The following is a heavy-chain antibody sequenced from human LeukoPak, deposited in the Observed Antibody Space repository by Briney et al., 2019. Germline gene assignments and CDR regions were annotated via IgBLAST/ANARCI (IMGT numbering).Heavy chain of an antibody. CDR2: IGTAGDT. D-gene: IGHD3-10*01. V-gene: IGHV3-13*01. J-gene: IGHJ6*02. CDR3: ARGGGGSGSYYRGALGFDYYYYYGMDV. Sequence: GGSLRLSCAASGFTFSSYDMYWVRQATGKGLEWVSAIGTAGDTYYPGSVKGRFTISRENAKNSLYLQMNSLRAGDTAVYYCARGGGGSGSYYRGALGFDYYYYYGMDVWGQGTTVTVSS. CDR1: GFTFSSYD.